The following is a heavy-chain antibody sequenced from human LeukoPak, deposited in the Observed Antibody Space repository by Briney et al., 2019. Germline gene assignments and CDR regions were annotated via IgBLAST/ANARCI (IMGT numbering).Heavy chain of an antibody. CDR2: ISGDGGRT. Sequence: GRSLRLSCAASGVAFSNHAMSWVRQPPGKGLGWVSGISGDGGRTWYADSVEGRFTISRDNSKNTLYLQMSSLRDEDTAVYYCAKLYSSGWLGLSSWGQGTLVTVSS. CDR1: GVAFSNHA. CDR3: AKLYSSGWLGLSS. V-gene: IGHV3-23*01. J-gene: IGHJ5*02. D-gene: IGHD6-19*01.